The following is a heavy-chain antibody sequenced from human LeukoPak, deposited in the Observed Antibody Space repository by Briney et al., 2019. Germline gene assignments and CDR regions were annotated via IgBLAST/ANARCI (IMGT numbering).Heavy chain of an antibody. J-gene: IGHJ5*02. CDR2: IYPGDSDT. CDR1: GYSFTSYW. Sequence: GESLKISCKGSGYSFTSYWIGWVRQMHGKGLEWMGIIYPGDSDTRYSPSFQGQVTISANKSISTAYLQWSSLKASDTAMYYCARHGRRTTVTIFVSTYNWFDPWGQGTLVTVSS. D-gene: IGHD4-11*01. CDR3: ARHGRRTTVTIFVSTYNWFDP. V-gene: IGHV5-51*01.